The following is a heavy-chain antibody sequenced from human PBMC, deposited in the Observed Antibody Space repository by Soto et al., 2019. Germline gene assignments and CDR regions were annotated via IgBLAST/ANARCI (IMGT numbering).Heavy chain of an antibody. J-gene: IGHJ6*03. V-gene: IGHV1-18*01. CDR3: ARMVRGSNIDYYYYMDV. Sequence: QVQLVQSGAEVKKPGASVKVSCKASGYTFTSHGISWVRQAPGQGLEWMGWISANNGDTNYAQKFQGRVTVTTDTSTSTGYRELRSLRSEDTAVYYCARMVRGSNIDYYYYMDVWGIGTTVTVSS. CDR1: GYTFTSHG. D-gene: IGHD3-10*01. CDR2: ISANNGDT.